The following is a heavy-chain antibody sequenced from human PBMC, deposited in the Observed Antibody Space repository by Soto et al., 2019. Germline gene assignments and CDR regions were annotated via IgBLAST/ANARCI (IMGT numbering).Heavy chain of an antibody. Sequence: GGSLRLSCAASGFTFSSYGMHWVRQAPGKGLEWVAVIWYDGSNKYYADSVKGRFTISRDNSKNTLYLQMNSLRAEDTAVYDCARAYCSGGSCYYYGMDVWGQGTTVTVSS. CDR3: ARAYCSGGSCYYYGMDV. CDR1: GFTFSSYG. D-gene: IGHD2-15*01. CDR2: IWYDGSNK. V-gene: IGHV3-33*01. J-gene: IGHJ6*02.